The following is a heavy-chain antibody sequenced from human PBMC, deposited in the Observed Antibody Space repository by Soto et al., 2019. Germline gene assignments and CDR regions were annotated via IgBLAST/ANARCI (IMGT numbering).Heavy chain of an antibody. Sequence: ASVKVSCKASGYTFTRYYMHWVRQAPGQRLEWMGIINPSGGSTSYAQKFQGRVTMTRDTSTSTVYMELSSLRSEDTAVYYCARGPPGYCSGGSCYGANCYYGMDVWGQGTTVTVSS. CDR2: INPSGGST. CDR1: GYTFTRYY. V-gene: IGHV1-46*03. J-gene: IGHJ6*02. CDR3: ARGPPGYCSGGSCYGANCYYGMDV. D-gene: IGHD2-15*01.